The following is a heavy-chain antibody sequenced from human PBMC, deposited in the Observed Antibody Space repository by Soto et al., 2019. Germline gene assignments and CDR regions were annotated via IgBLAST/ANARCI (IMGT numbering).Heavy chain of an antibody. D-gene: IGHD4-17*01. CDR1: GFTFSSYA. CDR2: ISGSGGST. J-gene: IGHJ4*02. Sequence: EVQLLESGGGLVQPGGSLRLSCAASGFTFSSYAMSWVRQAPGKGLEWVSAISGSGGSTYYADSVKGRFTISRDNSKNTLYLQMNSLGAEDTAVYYCATFTTVTTRYYWGQGTLVTVSS. V-gene: IGHV3-23*01. CDR3: ATFTTVTTRYY.